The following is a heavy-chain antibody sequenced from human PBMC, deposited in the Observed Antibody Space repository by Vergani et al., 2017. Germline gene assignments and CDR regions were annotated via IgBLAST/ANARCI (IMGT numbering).Heavy chain of an antibody. CDR3: ARDVKLPRGRRYCSGGSCYSGVGSWFDP. CDR2: INPNSGGT. V-gene: IGHV1-2*02. J-gene: IGHJ5*02. Sequence: QVQLVQSGAEVKKPGASVKVSCKASGYTFTGYYMHWVRQAPGQGLEWMGWINPNSGGTNYAQKFQGRVTMTRDTSISTAYMELSRLRSDDTAVYYCARDVKLPRGRRYCSGGSCYSGVGSWFDPWGQGTLVTVSS. CDR1: GYTFTGYY. D-gene: IGHD2-15*01.